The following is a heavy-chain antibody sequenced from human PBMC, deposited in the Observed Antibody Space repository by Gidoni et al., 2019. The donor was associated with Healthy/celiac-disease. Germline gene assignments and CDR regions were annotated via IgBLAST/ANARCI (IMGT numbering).Heavy chain of an antibody. D-gene: IGHD3-22*01. Sequence: EVQLVESGGGLVQPGRSLRLSCAASGFTFDDYAMHWVRQAPGKGLEWVSGISWNSGSIGYADSVKGRFTISRDNAKNSLYLQMNSLRAEDTALYYCAKGAYYDSSGDWFDPWGQGTLVTVSS. J-gene: IGHJ5*02. CDR2: ISWNSGSI. CDR3: AKGAYYDSSGDWFDP. V-gene: IGHV3-9*01. CDR1: GFTFDDYA.